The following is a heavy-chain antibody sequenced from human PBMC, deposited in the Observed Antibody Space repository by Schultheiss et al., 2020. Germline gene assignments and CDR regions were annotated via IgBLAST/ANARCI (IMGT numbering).Heavy chain of an antibody. CDR1: GLSFSSYA. V-gene: IGHV3-21*01. CDR3: AREQPSYYFDY. D-gene: IGHD6-6*01. CDR2: ISNSNNDI. J-gene: IGHJ4*02. Sequence: GGSLRLSCAASGLSFSSYAMNWVRQAPGKGLEWVSSISNSNNDIHYADSVQGRFTISRDNSKNTVYLQMTSLRAEDTAVYYCAREQPSYYFDYWGQGTLVTVSS.